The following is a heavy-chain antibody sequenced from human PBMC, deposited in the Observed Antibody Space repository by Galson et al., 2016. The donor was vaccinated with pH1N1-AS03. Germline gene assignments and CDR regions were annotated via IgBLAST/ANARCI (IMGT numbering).Heavy chain of an antibody. Sequence: SLRLSCAASGFTFSSYGMHWVRQAPGKGLEWVAFIRYDGSNKYYADSVKGRFTISRDNSKNTLYLQMNSLRDEDTAVYYCARELHYGWLVPGYWGQGTLVTVSS. V-gene: IGHV3-30*02. CDR3: ARELHYGWLVPGY. CDR1: GFTFSSYG. D-gene: IGHD6-19*01. CDR2: IRYDGSNK. J-gene: IGHJ4*02.